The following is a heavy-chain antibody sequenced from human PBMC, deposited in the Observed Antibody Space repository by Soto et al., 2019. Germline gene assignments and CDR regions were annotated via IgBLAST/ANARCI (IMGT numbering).Heavy chain of an antibody. CDR2: INHSGST. CDR3: ARARWYYGSEYWFDP. Sequence: SETLSLTCAVYGGSFSGYYWSWIHQPPGKGLEWIGEINHSGSTNYNPSLKSRVTISVDTSKNQFSLKLSSVTAADTAVYYCARARWYYGSEYWFDPWGQGTLVTVSS. J-gene: IGHJ5*02. D-gene: IGHD3-10*01. V-gene: IGHV4-34*01. CDR1: GGSFSGYY.